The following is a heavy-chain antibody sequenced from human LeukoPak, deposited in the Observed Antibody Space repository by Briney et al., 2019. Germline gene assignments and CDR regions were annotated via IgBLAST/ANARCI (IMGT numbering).Heavy chain of an antibody. Sequence: GGSLQLSCAASGFTFSVSTLHWVRQPSGKGLEWVGRIRSKANSYATGYTASMKGRFTISRDDSKNTAYLQMNSLKAEDTAVYYCAREGPNILSFAMDVWGKGTTVTVSS. D-gene: IGHD1-26*01. CDR1: GFTFSVST. CDR2: IRSKANSYAT. CDR3: AREGPNILSFAMDV. J-gene: IGHJ6*03. V-gene: IGHV3-73*01.